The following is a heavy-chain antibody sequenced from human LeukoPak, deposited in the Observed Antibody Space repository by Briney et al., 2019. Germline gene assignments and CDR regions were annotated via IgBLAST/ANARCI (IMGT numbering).Heavy chain of an antibody. D-gene: IGHD5-12*01. J-gene: IGHJ3*02. Sequence: SETLSLTCTVPGGSISSGDYYWSWLRQPPGKGLEWLGYSYYSGSPYYNPSLKSRVTISVDTSKNQFSLKLSSVTAADTAVYYCARDPHIVATTTDAFDIWGQGTMVTVSS. CDR1: GGSISSGDYY. V-gene: IGHV4-30-4*01. CDR3: ARDPHIVATTTDAFDI. CDR2: SYYSGSP.